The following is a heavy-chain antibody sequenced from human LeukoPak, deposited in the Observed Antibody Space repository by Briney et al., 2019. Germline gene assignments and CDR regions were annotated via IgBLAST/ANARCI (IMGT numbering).Heavy chain of an antibody. CDR2: ITSGGAST. V-gene: IGHV3-11*06. CDR3: ARDWDDYYYYYMDV. D-gene: IGHD1-26*01. Sequence: PGGSLRLSCDASGFSISDYYMSWIRQSPGKGLEWISYITSGGASTNYADSVKGRFTISRDNAKNSLYLQMNSLRAEDTAVYYCARDWDDYYYYYMDVWGKGTTVTVSS. CDR1: GFSISDYY. J-gene: IGHJ6*03.